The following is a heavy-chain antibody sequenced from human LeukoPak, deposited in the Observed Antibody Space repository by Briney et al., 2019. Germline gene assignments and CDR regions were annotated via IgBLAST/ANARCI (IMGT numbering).Heavy chain of an antibody. CDR2: ISGSGDST. CDR1: GFTFSNDA. Sequence: GGSLRLSCAASGFTFSNDAMTWVRQAPGKGLEWVSGISGSGDSTYYADSVKGRFTISRDNSKNTLYLQMNSLRAEDTAVYYCAKDRRIVGASNFDYWGQGTLVTVSS. D-gene: IGHD1-26*01. J-gene: IGHJ4*02. V-gene: IGHV3-23*01. CDR3: AKDRRIVGASNFDY.